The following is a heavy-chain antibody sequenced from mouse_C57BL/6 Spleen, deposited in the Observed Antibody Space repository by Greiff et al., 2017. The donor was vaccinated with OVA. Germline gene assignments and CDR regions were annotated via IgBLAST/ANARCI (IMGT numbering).Heavy chain of an antibody. V-gene: IGHV1-55*01. J-gene: IGHJ2*01. CDR2: IYPGSGST. D-gene: IGHD2-1*01. Sequence: LQESGAELVKPGASVKMSCKASGYTFTSYWITWVKQRPGQGLEWIGDIYPGSGSTNYNEKFKSKATLTVDTSSSTAYMQLSSLTSEDSAVYYCAREGYGNFDYWGQGTTLTVSS. CDR3: AREGYGNFDY. CDR1: GYTFTSYW.